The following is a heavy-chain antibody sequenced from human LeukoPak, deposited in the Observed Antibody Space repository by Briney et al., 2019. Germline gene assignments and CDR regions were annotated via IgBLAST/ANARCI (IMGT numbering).Heavy chain of an antibody. Sequence: GGSLRLSCAASGFTFSSYAIHWVRQAPGKGLEWVAVISYDGSYRNYADSVKGRFTTSRDNSKNTLYLQMNSLRAEDAAVYYCAKDVYYYDSSGYFDYWGQGTLVTVSS. CDR3: AKDVYYYDSSGYFDY. CDR2: ISYDGSYR. CDR1: GFTFSSYA. J-gene: IGHJ4*02. D-gene: IGHD3-22*01. V-gene: IGHV3-30*18.